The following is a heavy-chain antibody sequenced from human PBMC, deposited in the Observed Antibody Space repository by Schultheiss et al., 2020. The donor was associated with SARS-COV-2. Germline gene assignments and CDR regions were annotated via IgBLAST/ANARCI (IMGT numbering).Heavy chain of an antibody. J-gene: IGHJ6*03. CDR1: GGSISSSSYY. V-gene: IGHV4-61*05. Sequence: SETLSLTCTVSGGSISSSSYYWGWIRQPPGKGLEWIGYIYYSGSTNYNPSLKSRVTISVDTSKNQFSLKLSSVTAADTAMYYCARHAGFVVVPADSPYYMDVWGKGTTVTVSS. CDR3: ARHAGFVVVPADSPYYMDV. CDR2: IYYSGST. D-gene: IGHD2-2*01.